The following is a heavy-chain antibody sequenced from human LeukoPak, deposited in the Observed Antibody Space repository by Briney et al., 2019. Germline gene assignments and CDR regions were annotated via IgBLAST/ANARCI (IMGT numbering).Heavy chain of an antibody. CDR1: GGTFNNYA. CDR2: IIPILGVP. Sequence: ASVKVSCKASGGTFNNYAINWVRQAPGQGLEWMGRIIPILGVPDYAQRFQGRVTITADISTTTAYMELSSLRSEDTAVYYCARGRYYGSGTYSLDAAYWGQGTLVTVSS. D-gene: IGHD3-10*01. V-gene: IGHV1-69*04. CDR3: ARGRYYGSGTYSLDAAY. J-gene: IGHJ4*02.